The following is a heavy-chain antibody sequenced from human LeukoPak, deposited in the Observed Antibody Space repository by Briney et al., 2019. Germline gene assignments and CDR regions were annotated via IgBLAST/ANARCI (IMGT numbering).Heavy chain of an antibody. D-gene: IGHD5/OR15-5a*01. J-gene: IGHJ4*02. Sequence: GRSLRLSCAASGFTFRGYDVHWVRQTTGKGLEWVSAIRIGGDTYYPDSVKGRFTISRENAENSLYLQMNSLRARHTAVYYCARGGIRVSGIDEIDYWGQGTLVTVSS. V-gene: IGHV3-13*01. CDR1: GFTFRGYD. CDR3: ARGGIRVSGIDEIDY. CDR2: IRIGGDT.